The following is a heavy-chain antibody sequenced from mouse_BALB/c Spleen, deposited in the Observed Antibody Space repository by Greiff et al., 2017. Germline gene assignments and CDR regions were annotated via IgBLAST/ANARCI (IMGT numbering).Heavy chain of an antibody. J-gene: IGHJ2*01. CDR1: GFNIKDSY. CDR2: IDPANGNT. CDR3: ASNYGSSYHFDY. Sequence: VQLQQSGAELVKPGASVKLSCTASGFNIKDSYMHWVKQRPEQGLEWIGRIDPANGNTKYDPKFQGKATITADTSSNTAYLQLSSLTSEDTAVYYCASNYGSSYHFDYWGQGTTLTVSS. V-gene: IGHV14-3*02. D-gene: IGHD1-1*01.